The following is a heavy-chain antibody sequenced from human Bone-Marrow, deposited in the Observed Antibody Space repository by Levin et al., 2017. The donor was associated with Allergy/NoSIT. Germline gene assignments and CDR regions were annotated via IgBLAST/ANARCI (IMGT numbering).Heavy chain of an antibody. CDR3: ARDGADIVVVPAAIGWQGWFDP. J-gene: IGHJ5*02. V-gene: IGHV3-21*01. CDR1: GFTFSSYS. CDR2: ISSSSSYI. D-gene: IGHD2-2*02. Sequence: GESLKISCAASGFTFSSYSMNWVRQAPGKGLEWVSSISSSSSYIYYADSVKGRFTISRDNAKNSLYLQMNSLRAEDTAVYYCARDGADIVVVPAAIGWQGWFDPWGQGTLVTVSS.